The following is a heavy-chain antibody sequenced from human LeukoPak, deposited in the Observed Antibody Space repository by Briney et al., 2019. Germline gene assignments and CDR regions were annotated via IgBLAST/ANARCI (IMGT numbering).Heavy chain of an antibody. Sequence: GGSLRLSCAASGFTFNNFAMTWVRQAPGKGPEWVSGISGYGTFYADSVKGRFTISRDNSKNTQYLQMNSLRAEDTAVYYCAKGQQFETRLDHWGQGTLVTVSS. J-gene: IGHJ4*02. CDR1: GFTFNNFA. D-gene: IGHD6-6*01. V-gene: IGHV3-23*01. CDR3: AKGQQFETRLDH. CDR2: ISGYGT.